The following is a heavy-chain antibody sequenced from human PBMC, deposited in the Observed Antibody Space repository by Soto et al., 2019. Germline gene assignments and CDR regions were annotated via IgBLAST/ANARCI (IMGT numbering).Heavy chain of an antibody. CDR2: IIPILGIA. CDR3: ARAYYYGSGSYYLFDY. J-gene: IGHJ4*02. CDR1: GGTFSSYT. V-gene: IGHV1-69*02. D-gene: IGHD3-10*01. Sequence: QVQLVQSGAEVKKPGSSVKVSCKASGGTFSSYTISWVRQAPGQGLEWMGRIIPILGIANYAQKFQGRVKITADKSTSTAYMELSSLRSEDTAVYYCARAYYYGSGSYYLFDYWGQGTLVTVSS.